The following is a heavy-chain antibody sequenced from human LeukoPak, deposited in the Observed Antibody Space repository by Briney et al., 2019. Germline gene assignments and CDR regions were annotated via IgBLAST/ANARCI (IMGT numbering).Heavy chain of an antibody. D-gene: IGHD3-10*01. CDR3: AKEQGWFGECSTY. CDR1: GFTFSSYA. CDR2: IGGNGGST. Sequence: GGSLRLSCAASGFTFSSYAMSGVRQAPGKGLEWVSAIGGNGGSTYYAESVKGRFTISRDNSKNTLYLQMDSLRADDTALYYCAKEQGWFGECSTYWGQGTLVTVSS. J-gene: IGHJ4*02. V-gene: IGHV3-23*01.